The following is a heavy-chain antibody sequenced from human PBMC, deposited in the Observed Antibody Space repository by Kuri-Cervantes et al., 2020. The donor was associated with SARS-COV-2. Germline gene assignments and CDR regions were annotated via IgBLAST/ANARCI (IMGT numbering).Heavy chain of an antibody. J-gene: IGHJ5*02. D-gene: IGHD3-16*01. V-gene: IGHV3-73*01. CDR3: TMGDRFDP. CDR2: IRSKANSYAT. CDR1: GFTFSGSA. Sequence: ESLKISCAASGFTFSGSAMHWVRQASGKGLEWVGRIRSKANSYATAYVASVKGMFTISRDYSKNTAYLQMNSLKTEDTAVYYCTMGDRFDPWGQGTLVTVSS.